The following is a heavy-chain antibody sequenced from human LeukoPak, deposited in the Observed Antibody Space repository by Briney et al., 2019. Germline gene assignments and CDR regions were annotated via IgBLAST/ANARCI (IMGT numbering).Heavy chain of an antibody. D-gene: IGHD1-26*01. V-gene: IGHV4-39*07. J-gene: IGHJ4*02. CDR1: GGSISSSSYY. CDR3: ARGSGSYPFDY. Sequence: SETLSLTCTVSGGSISSSSYYWGWIRQPPGKGLEWIGTIYYSGSTNYNPSLKSRVTISVDTSKNQFSLKLSSVTAADTAVYYCARGSGSYPFDYWGQGTLVTVPS. CDR2: IYYSGST.